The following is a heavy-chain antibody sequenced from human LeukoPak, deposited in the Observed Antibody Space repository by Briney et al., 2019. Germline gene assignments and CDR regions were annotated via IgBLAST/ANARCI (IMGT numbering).Heavy chain of an antibody. V-gene: IGHV1-2*02. J-gene: IGHJ5*02. CDR3: AREGSSSWDNWFDP. CDR2: INHNTGGT. CDR1: GYTFTASY. D-gene: IGHD6-13*01. Sequence: GASVKVSCKASGYTFTASYMHWVRQAPGQGLEWMGWINHNTGGTNYAQKFQGRVTTTRDTSISTAYMELSRLRSDDTAVYYCAREGSSSWDNWFDPWGQGTLVTVSS.